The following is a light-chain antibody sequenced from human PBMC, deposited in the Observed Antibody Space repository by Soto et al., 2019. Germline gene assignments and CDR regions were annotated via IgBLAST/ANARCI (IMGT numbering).Light chain of an antibody. CDR3: HQYDNAPQT. V-gene: IGKV3-15*01. Sequence: EIVMTQSPATVSVSTMEIATLSFMASQSVSSNLAWYQQKPGQAPRLLIYGASTRATGIPDKFSGTGSGTDYSLTIDRLEPEDSAVYYCHQYDNAPQTFGQGTKVDIK. CDR1: QSVSSN. J-gene: IGKJ2*01. CDR2: GAS.